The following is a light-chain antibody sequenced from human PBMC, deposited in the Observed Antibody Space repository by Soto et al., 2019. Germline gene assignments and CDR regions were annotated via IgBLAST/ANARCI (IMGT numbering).Light chain of an antibody. J-gene: IGKJ3*01. CDR2: GAS. Sequence: EIVMTQSPATLSVSPGERATLSCRASQTVSSNLAWYQQKPGQAPRLLIHGASTRASGIPARFSGSGSGTEFTLTISSPQSEDVAVYYCQQYNDWPPFTVGPGTRVDIK. CDR3: QQYNDWPPFT. V-gene: IGKV3-15*01. CDR1: QTVSSN.